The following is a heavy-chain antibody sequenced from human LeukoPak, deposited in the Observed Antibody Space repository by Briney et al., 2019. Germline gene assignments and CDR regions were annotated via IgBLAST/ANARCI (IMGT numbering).Heavy chain of an antibody. D-gene: IGHD5-18*01. Sequence: PGRSLRLSCAASGFTLSSYGMHWVRQAPGKGLECGAVMSDDGSNKSYADSVKGRFTISRDNSKNTLYLQMSSLRAEDTAVYYCAKVRGGAMVIDYWGQGTLVTVSS. CDR3: AKVRGGAMVIDY. J-gene: IGHJ4*02. CDR2: MSDDGSNK. CDR1: GFTLSSYG. V-gene: IGHV3-30*18.